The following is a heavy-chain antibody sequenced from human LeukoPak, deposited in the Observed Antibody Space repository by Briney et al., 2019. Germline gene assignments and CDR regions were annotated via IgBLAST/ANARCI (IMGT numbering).Heavy chain of an antibody. CDR3: ARAIYYDTTFYGMDV. CDR2: INPNSGGT. J-gene: IGHJ6*02. D-gene: IGHD3-22*01. CDR1: GYTFTGYY. Sequence: ASVKVSCKASGYTFTGYYMHWVRQAPGQGLEWMGWINPNSGGTNYAQKFQGWVTMTRDTSISTAYMELSRLRSDDTAVYYCARAIYYDTTFYGMDVWGQGTTVTVSS. V-gene: IGHV1-2*04.